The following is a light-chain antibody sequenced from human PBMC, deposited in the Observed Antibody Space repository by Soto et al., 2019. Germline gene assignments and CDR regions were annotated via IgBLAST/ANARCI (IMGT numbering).Light chain of an antibody. Sequence: IQLTQSPSSMSASMGDRVTITCRASQGIINYLAWYQQKPGKAPKVLIYGASTLQGGVPSRFSGSGSGTDFTLTVTSLQPDDLATYYSQQFFMYPPTFGPGTQVDIK. CDR1: QGIINY. J-gene: IGKJ3*01. CDR3: QQFFMYPPT. CDR2: GAS. V-gene: IGKV1-9*01.